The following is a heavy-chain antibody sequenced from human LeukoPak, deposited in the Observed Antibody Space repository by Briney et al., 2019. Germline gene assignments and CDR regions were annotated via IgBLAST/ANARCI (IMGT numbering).Heavy chain of an antibody. J-gene: IGHJ3*02. V-gene: IGHV3-33*01. CDR1: GFTFSSYD. CDR2: ISFDGSNK. Sequence: PGGSLRLSCAASGFTFSSYDMHWVRQAPGKGLEWVAVISFDGSNKYCADSVKGRFTISRDDSKNTLYLQMNSLRAEDTAVYYCARDHGGAAAGSNGDAFDIWGQGTMVTVSS. D-gene: IGHD6-13*01. CDR3: ARDHGGAAAGSNGDAFDI.